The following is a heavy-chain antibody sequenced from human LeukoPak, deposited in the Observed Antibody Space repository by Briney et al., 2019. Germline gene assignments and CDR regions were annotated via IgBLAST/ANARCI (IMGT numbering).Heavy chain of an antibody. CDR2: INPSGGST. CDR1: GYTFTSYY. V-gene: IGHV1-46*01. Sequence: ASVKVSCKASGYTFTSYYMHWVRQAPGQGLEWMGIINPSGGSTSYAQKFQGRVTMTRDTSTSTVYMELSSLRSEDTAVYYCARDRTMVRNGPDAFDIWGQGTMVTVSS. D-gene: IGHD3-10*01. J-gene: IGHJ3*02. CDR3: ARDRTMVRNGPDAFDI.